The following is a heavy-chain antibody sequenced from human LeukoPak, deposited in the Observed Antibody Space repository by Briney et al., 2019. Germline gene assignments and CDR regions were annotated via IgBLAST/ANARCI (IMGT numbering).Heavy chain of an antibody. CDR3: AKAIGMGSAGGFDY. Sequence: GGSLRLSCAASGFTFSSYAMSWVRQAPGKGLEWVSAISGSGGSTYYAGSVEGRFTISRDNSKNTLYLQMNSLRAEDTAVYYCAKAIGMGSAGGFDYWGQGTLVTVSS. CDR1: GFTFSSYA. D-gene: IGHD3-16*02. CDR2: ISGSGGST. J-gene: IGHJ4*02. V-gene: IGHV3-23*01.